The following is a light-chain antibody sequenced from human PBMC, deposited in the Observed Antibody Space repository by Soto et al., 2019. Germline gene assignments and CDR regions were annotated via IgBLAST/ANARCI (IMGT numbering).Light chain of an antibody. CDR3: AASDDGLSGVV. V-gene: IGLV1-47*01. CDR2: RNN. Sequence: QSVLTQPPSASGTPGQRVTISCSGSSSDIGSNYVYWYQQLPGPAPHHLIYRNNQRPPGVADRFSGGKSGTSAAPAIGGLLSEDEADYYFAASDDGLSGVVFGGGTKLTVL. CDR1: SSDIGSNY. J-gene: IGLJ2*01.